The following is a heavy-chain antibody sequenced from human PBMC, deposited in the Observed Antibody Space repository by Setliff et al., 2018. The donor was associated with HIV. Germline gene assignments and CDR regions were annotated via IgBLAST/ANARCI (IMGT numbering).Heavy chain of an antibody. J-gene: IGHJ6*03. Sequence: GASVKVSCKASGDTFNSYAISWVRQAPGQGLEWMGGVIPIFGTANYAQKFQGRVTITADESTSTAYMELSSLRSEDTAVYYCAKGGYYDSTGYYYYYLCCLDEWGKGTTVTVSS. V-gene: IGHV1-69*13. CDR2: VIPIFGTA. CDR1: GDTFNSYA. D-gene: IGHD3-22*01. CDR3: AKGGYYDSTGYYYYYLCCLDE.